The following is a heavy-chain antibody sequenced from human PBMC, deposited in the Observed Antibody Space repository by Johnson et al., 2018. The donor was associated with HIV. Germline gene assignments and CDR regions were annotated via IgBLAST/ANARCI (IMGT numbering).Heavy chain of an antibody. Sequence: QVQLVESGGGVVQTGSSLRLSCAASGFTFSNYAVHWVRQAPGKGLEWVAVISSDGSAKYYADSVKGPFTISRDNSKNTLYLQLNTLRAADTAVYYCARDWDAYGAFDIWGQGTMVTVSS. CDR1: GFTFSNYA. CDR2: ISSDGSAK. D-gene: IGHD1-26*01. J-gene: IGHJ3*02. CDR3: ARDWDAYGAFDI. V-gene: IGHV3-30-3*01.